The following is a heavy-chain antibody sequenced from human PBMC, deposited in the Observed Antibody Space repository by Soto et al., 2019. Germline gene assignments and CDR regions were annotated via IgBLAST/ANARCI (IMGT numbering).Heavy chain of an antibody. CDR3: WPSYGRDWHYY. CDR1: GDSVTSHY. V-gene: IGHV4-59*02. D-gene: IGHD1-7*01. Sequence: SETLSLTCSFSGDSVTSHYFTWIRQSPEKGLEWIGYMHYTGFSHYNPSLKSRLTISVDRSKNQFTLQLTSVTVADTAFYYCWPSYGRDWHYYRDQGSSDNGSS. CDR2: MHYTGFS. J-gene: IGHJ4*01.